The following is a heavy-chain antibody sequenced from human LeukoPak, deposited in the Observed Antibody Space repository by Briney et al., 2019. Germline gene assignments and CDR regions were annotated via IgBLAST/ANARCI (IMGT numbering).Heavy chain of an antibody. CDR3: ARDSSSSWYNWFDP. J-gene: IGHJ5*02. CDR1: GGSISSHY. V-gene: IGHV4-59*11. D-gene: IGHD6-13*01. Sequence: PSETLSLTCTVSGGSISSHYWSWLRQPPGKGLEWIGYIYYSGSTNYNPSLKSRVTISVDTSKNQFSLKLSSVTAADTAVYYCARDSSSSWYNWFDPWGQGTLVTVSS. CDR2: IYYSGST.